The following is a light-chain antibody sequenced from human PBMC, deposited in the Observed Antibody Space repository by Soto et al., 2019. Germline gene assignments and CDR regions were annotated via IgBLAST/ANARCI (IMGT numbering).Light chain of an antibody. J-gene: IGLJ3*02. CDR2: EVT. Sequence: QSALTQPPSMSGSPGQSVTISCTGPSSDVGSYNRVSWYQQPPGTAPKLLIYEVTTRPSGVPDRFSGSKSGNTASLTISGLQPEDEAHYYCSSYTRSSTLVFGGGTKLTVL. CDR1: SSDVGSYNR. V-gene: IGLV2-18*02. CDR3: SSYTRSSTLV.